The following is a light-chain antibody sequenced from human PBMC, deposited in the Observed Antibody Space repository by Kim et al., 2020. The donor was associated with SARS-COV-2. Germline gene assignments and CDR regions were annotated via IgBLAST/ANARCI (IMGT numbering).Light chain of an antibody. J-gene: IGLJ3*02. CDR3: TIWHSSTWA. V-gene: IGLV5-45*02. CDR1: SGINVDSYS. CDR2: YKSDSDK. Sequence: QPVLTQPSSLSASPGASASLTCTLRSGINVDSYSIYWYQQKPGSPPQFLLRYKSDSDKQQGSGVPSRFSGSKDASANAGILVISGLQSEDEADYYCTIWHSSTWAFGGGTKLTVL.